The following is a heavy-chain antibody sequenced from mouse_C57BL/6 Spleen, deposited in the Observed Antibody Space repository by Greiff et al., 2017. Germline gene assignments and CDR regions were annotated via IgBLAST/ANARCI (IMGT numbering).Heavy chain of an antibody. CDR3: ARDRVPYAMDY. CDR2: FSDGGSYT. V-gene: IGHV5-4*01. J-gene: IGHJ4*01. D-gene: IGHD2-14*01. Sequence: EVKLVESGGGLVKLGGSLKLSCAASGLPFRSYAMSWVRQTPEKRLEWVATFSDGGSYTYYPDNVKGRLTISRDNAKNNLYLLMSHLKSEDTAMYYCARDRVPYAMDYWGQGTSGTVSS. CDR1: GLPFRSYA.